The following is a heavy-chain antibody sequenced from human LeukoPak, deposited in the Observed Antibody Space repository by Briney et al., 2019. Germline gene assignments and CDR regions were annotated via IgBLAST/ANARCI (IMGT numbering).Heavy chain of an antibody. CDR3: AKGYDSSGYYSIFDY. J-gene: IGHJ4*02. CDR2: ISGSGGST. CDR1: GFTLSSYA. Sequence: PGGSLRLSCAASGFTLSSYAMRWVRQAPGEGLEWVSAISGSGGSTYYADSVKGRFTISRDNSKNTLYLQMNSLRAEDTAVYYCAKGYDSSGYYSIFDYWGQGTLVTVSS. V-gene: IGHV3-23*01. D-gene: IGHD3-22*01.